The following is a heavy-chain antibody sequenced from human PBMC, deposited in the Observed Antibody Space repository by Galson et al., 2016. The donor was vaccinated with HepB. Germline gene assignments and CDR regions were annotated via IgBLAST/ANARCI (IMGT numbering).Heavy chain of an antibody. J-gene: IGHJ4*02. CDR3: SRHHQRSGSGSYHSDFDY. CDR2: INPSSGGT. CDR1: GYTFTDYY. D-gene: IGHD3-10*01. V-gene: IGHV1-2*02. Sequence: SVKVSCKASGYTFTDYYIHWVRQAPGQGLEWMGWINPSSGGTKYVQKFQGRVTMTGDTSINTAYTELTRVGSDDTAVYYCSRHHQRSGSGSYHSDFDYWGQGTLVTVAS.